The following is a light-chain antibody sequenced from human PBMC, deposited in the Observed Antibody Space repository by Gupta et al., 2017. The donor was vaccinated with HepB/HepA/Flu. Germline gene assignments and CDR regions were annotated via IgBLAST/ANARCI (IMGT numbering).Light chain of an antibody. CDR3: AGWDDSLNGWV. V-gene: IGLV1-44*01. Sequence: VLTQPPSPSVTPGRRVTIYCSGSTFNIGDDTVHWHQQPTGTAPKLLIYNNNQRPPGVPDRFSGSRSGTSASLALSGLLSEDEADYYCAGWDDSLNGWVFGGGTKLTVL. CDR1: TFNIGDDT. CDR2: NNN. J-gene: IGLJ3*02.